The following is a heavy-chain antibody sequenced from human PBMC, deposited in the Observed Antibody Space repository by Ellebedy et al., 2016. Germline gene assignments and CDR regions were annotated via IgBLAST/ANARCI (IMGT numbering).Heavy chain of an antibody. J-gene: IGHJ5*02. Sequence: ASVKVSXKASGYPLINYDFTWVRQAPGQGLEWIGVTNNRNHAQKFQGRVSMTADTSTTTAYMELRSLTFDDTAVYYCARETRDRVGTSEAFYDPWGQGTLVTVS. D-gene: IGHD4-23*01. CDR1: GYPLINYD. V-gene: IGHV1-18*01. CDR3: ARETRDRVGTSEAFYDP. CDR2: TNNR.